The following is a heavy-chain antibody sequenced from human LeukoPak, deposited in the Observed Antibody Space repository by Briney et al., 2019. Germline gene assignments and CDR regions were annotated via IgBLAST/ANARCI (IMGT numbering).Heavy chain of an antibody. D-gene: IGHD6-19*01. CDR3: ARISTSVAGADY. CDR1: GFAFTSPW. CDR2: IKQDGTEK. J-gene: IGHJ4*02. V-gene: IGHV3-7*01. Sequence: GGSLRLSCAASGFAFTSPWMSWVRHAPGEGLEWLANIKQDGTEKYYVDSGKGRFTISRYNTKNSLYLQMDSLRAEDRAVYYCARISTSVAGADYWGQGALVTVSS.